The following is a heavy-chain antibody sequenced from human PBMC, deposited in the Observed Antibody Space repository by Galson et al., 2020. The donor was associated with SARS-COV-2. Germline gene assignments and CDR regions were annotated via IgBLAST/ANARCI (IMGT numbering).Heavy chain of an antibody. CDR1: GGSISSSSYY. CDR3: ARARQLGYCTNGVCYTHSIYFDY. CDR2: IYYSGST. V-gene: IGHV4-39*07. D-gene: IGHD2-8*01. J-gene: IGHJ4*02. Sequence: SETLSLTCTVSGGSISSSSYYWGWIRQPPGTGLEWIGSIYYSGSTYYNPTLKSRVTISVDTSKNQFSLKLSSVTAADTAVYYCARARQLGYCTNGVCYTHSIYFDYWGQGTLVTVSS.